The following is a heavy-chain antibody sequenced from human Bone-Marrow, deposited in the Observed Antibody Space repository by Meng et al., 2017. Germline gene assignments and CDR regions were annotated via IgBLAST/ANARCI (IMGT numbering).Heavy chain of an antibody. J-gene: IGHJ4*02. CDR2: ISYDGSNK. Sequence: GESLKISCAASGFTFSSYAMHWVRQALGKGLEWVAVISYDGSNKYYADSVKGRFTISRDNSKNTLYLQMNSLRAEDTAVYYCAREYSSGWPLFDYWGQGTLVTVSS. CDR1: GFTFSSYA. CDR3: AREYSSGWPLFDY. V-gene: IGHV3-30*07. D-gene: IGHD6-19*01.